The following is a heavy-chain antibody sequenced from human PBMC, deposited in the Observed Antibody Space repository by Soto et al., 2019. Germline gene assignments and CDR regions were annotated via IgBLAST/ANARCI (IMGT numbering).Heavy chain of an antibody. CDR1: GGSFSSYY. CDR3: AREQLELRVGGYYYYYYMDV. Sequence: SETLSLTCAVYGGSFSSYYWSWIRQPPGKGLEWIGEINHSGSTNYNPSLKSRVTISVDTSKNQFSLKLSSVTAADTAVYYCAREQLELRVGGYYYYYYMDVWGKGTTVTVSS. CDR2: INHSGST. J-gene: IGHJ6*03. D-gene: IGHD1-7*01. V-gene: IGHV4-34*01.